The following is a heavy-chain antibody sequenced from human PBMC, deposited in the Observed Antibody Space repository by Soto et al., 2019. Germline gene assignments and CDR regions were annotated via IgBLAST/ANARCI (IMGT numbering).Heavy chain of an antibody. J-gene: IGHJ4*02. CDR2: ISGSGSSA. D-gene: IGHD2-2*01. Sequence: EVQLLESGGGLVQPGGSLRLSCAASGFTFSSYAMSWVRQAPGKGLEWVSTISGSGSSASYADSVQGRFTISRDNSKNTLYLEMTSLRAEDTAVYYCAKGGITYPYCIRTSCYYFDYWGQGTLVTVSS. V-gene: IGHV3-23*01. CDR3: AKGGITYPYCIRTSCYYFDY. CDR1: GFTFSSYA.